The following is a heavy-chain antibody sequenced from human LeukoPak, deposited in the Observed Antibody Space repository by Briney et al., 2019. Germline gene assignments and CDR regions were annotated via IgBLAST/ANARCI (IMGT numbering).Heavy chain of an antibody. CDR1: GFTFSSYE. J-gene: IGHJ4*02. D-gene: IGHD6-19*01. Sequence: GGSLRLSCAASGFTFSSYEMNWVRQAPGKGLEWVSYISSSGSTIYYADSVKGRFTISRDNAKNSLYLQMNSLRAEDTAVYYCAKDSGGSGRGYWGQGTLVTVSS. CDR2: ISSSGSTI. V-gene: IGHV3-48*03. CDR3: AKDSGGSGRGY.